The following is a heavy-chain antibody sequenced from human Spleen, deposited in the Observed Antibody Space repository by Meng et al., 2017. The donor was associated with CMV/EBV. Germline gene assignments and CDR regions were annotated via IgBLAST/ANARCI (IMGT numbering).Heavy chain of an antibody. CDR2: IKQDGSEK. CDR3: ARKYSSSWYGYYYGMDV. D-gene: IGHD6-13*01. Sequence: GESLKISCAASGFTFSSYAMHWVRQAPGKGLEWVANIKQDGSEKYYVDSVKGRFTISRDNAKNSLDLQMNSLRAEDTAVYYCARKYSSSWYGYYYGMDVWGQGTTVTVSS. J-gene: IGHJ6*02. CDR1: GFTFSSYA. V-gene: IGHV3-7*01.